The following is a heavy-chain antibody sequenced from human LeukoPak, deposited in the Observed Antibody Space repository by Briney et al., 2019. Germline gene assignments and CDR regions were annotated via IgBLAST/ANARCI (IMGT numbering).Heavy chain of an antibody. Sequence: GGSLRLSCAVSGFTFDDYGMHWVRQAPGKGLEWVSAISGSGGSTYYADSVKGRFTISRDNSKNTLYLQMNSLRAEDTAVYYCAKGLWLFPFDYWGQGTLVTVSS. CDR1: GFTFDDYG. CDR3: AKGLWLFPFDY. D-gene: IGHD5-18*01. V-gene: IGHV3-23*01. CDR2: ISGSGGST. J-gene: IGHJ4*02.